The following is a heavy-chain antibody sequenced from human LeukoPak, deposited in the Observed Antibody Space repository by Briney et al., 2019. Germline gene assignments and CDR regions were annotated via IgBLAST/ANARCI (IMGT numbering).Heavy chain of an antibody. CDR1: GFTFSSYA. V-gene: IGHV3-23*01. CDR2: ISGSGGST. D-gene: IGHD5-18*01. Sequence: GGSLRLSCAASGFTFSSYAMSWVRQAPGKGLEWVSAISGSGGSTYYADSVKGRFTISRDNSKNTLYLQMNSLRAEDTAVYYCAKVQIQLWLRGVYWFDPWGQGALVTVSS. CDR3: AKVQIQLWLRGVYWFDP. J-gene: IGHJ5*02.